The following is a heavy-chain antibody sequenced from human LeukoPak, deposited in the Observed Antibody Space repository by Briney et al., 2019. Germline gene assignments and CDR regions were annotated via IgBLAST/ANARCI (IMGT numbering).Heavy chain of an antibody. CDR3: ASGGGSLLYYFDY. V-gene: IGHV3-30-3*01. J-gene: IGHJ4*02. CDR1: GFTFSSYA. D-gene: IGHD2-15*01. Sequence: QPGGSLRLSCAASGFTFSSYAMHWVRQAPGKGLEWVAVISYDGSNKYYADSVKGRFTISRDNSKNTLYLQMNSLRAEDTAVYYCASGGGSLLYYFDYWGQGTLVTVSS. CDR2: ISYDGSNK.